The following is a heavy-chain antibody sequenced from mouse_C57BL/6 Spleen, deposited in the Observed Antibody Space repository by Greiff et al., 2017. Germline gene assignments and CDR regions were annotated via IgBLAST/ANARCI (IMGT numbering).Heavy chain of an antibody. Sequence: QVQLQQPGAELVRPGSSVKLSCKASGYTFTSYWMHWVKQRPIQGLEWIGNIDPSDSETHYNQKFKDKATLTVDKSSSTAYMQLSSLTSEDSAVYYCARWGAGEGYFDYWGQGTTLTVSS. J-gene: IGHJ2*01. V-gene: IGHV1-52*01. CDR3: ARWGAGEGYFDY. CDR2: IDPSDSET. CDR1: GYTFTSYW. D-gene: IGHD3-3*01.